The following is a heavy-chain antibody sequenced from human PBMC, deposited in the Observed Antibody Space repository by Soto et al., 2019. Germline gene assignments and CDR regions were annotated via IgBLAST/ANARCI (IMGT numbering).Heavy chain of an antibody. J-gene: IGHJ4*02. CDR1: GYSITSGYY. CDR2: FYYGGST. D-gene: IGHD6-19*01. CDR3: TRVVAGLDY. Sequence: SETLSLTCDVSGYSITSGYYWGWVRQPPGKGLEWIGSFYYGGSTFYNPSLKSRVTISVDASKNNFSLRLTSVTAADTAVYFCTRVVAGLDYWGQGILVTVSS. V-gene: IGHV4-38-2*01.